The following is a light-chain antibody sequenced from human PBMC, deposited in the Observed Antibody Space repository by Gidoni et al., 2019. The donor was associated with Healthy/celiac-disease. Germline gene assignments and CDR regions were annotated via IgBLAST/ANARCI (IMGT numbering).Light chain of an antibody. CDR1: QSISSY. CDR2: AAS. CDR3: QQSYSTPLS. J-gene: IGKJ2*03. V-gene: IGKV1-39*01. Sequence: DIQMTQSPSSLSPSVGDRVTITCRASQSISSYLNWYQQKPGKAPKLLIYAASSLQSGVPSRFSGSGSGTDFTLTISSLQPEDFATYYCQQSYSTPLSFXQXTKLEIK.